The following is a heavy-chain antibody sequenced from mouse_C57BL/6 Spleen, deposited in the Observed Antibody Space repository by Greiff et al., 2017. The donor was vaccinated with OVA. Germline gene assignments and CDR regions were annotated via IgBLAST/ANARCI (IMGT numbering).Heavy chain of an antibody. CDR2: INPNNGGT. J-gene: IGHJ1*03. V-gene: IGHV1-18*01. CDR1: GYTFTDYN. D-gene: IGHD1-1*01. Sequence: EVHLQQSGPELVKPGASVKIPCKASGYTFTDYNMDWVKQSHGKSLEWIGDINPNNGGTIYNQKFKGKATLTVDKSSSTAYMELRSLTSEDTAVYYCAKGGPYYYGSSYGFDVWGTGTTVTVSS. CDR3: AKGGPYYYGSSYGFDV.